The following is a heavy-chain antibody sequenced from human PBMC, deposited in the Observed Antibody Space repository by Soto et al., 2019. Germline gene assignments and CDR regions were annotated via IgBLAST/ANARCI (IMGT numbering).Heavy chain of an antibody. V-gene: IGHV2-26*01. CDR3: ARIIGDWGRCHFDY. CDR2: IFSSGAK. CDR1: GFSLSESRMG. J-gene: IGHJ4*02. Sequence: QVTLKESGPVVLKPTETLTLTCTVSGFSLSESRMGVSWIRQPPGKALEWLAHIFSSGAKSYRTSLKSSLTISKDNAESQVVLTMINMDPADTATYFCARIIGDWGRCHFDYWGPGTLVTVSS. D-gene: IGHD2-21*02.